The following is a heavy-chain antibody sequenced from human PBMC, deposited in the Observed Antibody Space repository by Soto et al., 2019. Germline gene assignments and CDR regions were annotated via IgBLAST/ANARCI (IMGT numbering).Heavy chain of an antibody. J-gene: IGHJ4*02. CDR1: GGSISSSNW. V-gene: IGHV4-4*02. Sequence: QVQLQESGPGLVKPSGTLSLTCAVSGGSISSSNWWSWVRQPPGKGLEWIGEIYHSGSTNYNPSLPSRVTLSVDKSKNQFSLKLSSVTAADTAVYDRARDTHSVPPNDYWGQGTLVTVSS. CDR3: ARDTHSVPPNDY. CDR2: IYHSGST. D-gene: IGHD3-10*01.